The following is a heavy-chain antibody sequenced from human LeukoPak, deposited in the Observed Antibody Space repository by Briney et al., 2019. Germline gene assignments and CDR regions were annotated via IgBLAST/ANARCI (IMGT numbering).Heavy chain of an antibody. CDR2: TSAYNGNT. J-gene: IGHJ4*02. CDR1: GYTFTSYG. V-gene: IGHV1-18*01. Sequence: ASVKVSCKASGYTFTSYGISWVRQAPGQGLEWMGWTSAYNGNTNYAQKLQGRVTMTTDTSTSTAYMELRSLRSDDTAVYYCARLVAATHTFDYWGQGTLVTVSS. D-gene: IGHD2-15*01. CDR3: ARLVAATHTFDY.